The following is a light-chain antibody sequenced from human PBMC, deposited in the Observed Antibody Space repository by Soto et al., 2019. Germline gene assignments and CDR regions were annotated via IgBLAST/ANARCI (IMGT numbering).Light chain of an antibody. CDR2: GAS. CDR3: QHYNNWPPYS. J-gene: IGKJ2*03. CDR1: QDVSTN. V-gene: IGKV3-15*01. Sequence: ETVMTQSPDTLSVSPGESATLSCRASQDVSTNLAWFHQKPGQTPRLVHYGASKRATGIPARFSGSGSGRHFTLTISSLQSEDFGVYYCQHYNNWPPYSFGQGTKVEIK.